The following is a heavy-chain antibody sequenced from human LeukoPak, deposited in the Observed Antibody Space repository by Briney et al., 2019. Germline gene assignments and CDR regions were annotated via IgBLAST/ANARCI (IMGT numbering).Heavy chain of an antibody. Sequence: ASVKVSCKASGYTFTNYYIHRVRQAPGQGLEWMGIINPSGGSTSYAQKFQGRVTMTRDTSTSTVYMELSSLRSEDTAVYYCARHPSPQLHHFDYWGQGTLVAVSS. V-gene: IGHV1-46*01. CDR3: ARHPSPQLHHFDY. J-gene: IGHJ4*02. D-gene: IGHD2-2*01. CDR2: INPSGGST. CDR1: GYTFTNYY.